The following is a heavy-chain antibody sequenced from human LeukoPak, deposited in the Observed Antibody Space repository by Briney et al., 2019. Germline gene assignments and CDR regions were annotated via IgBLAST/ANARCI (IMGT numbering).Heavy chain of an antibody. V-gene: IGHV4-59*01. CDR1: GGSISSYY. CDR2: IYYSGST. CDR3: AREGRAQTSGGYFDY. J-gene: IGHJ4*02. Sequence: NSSETLSLTCTVSGGSISSYYWSWIRQPPGKGLEWIGYIYYSGSTNYNPSLKSRVTISVDTSKNQFSLKLSSVTAADTAVYYCAREGRAQTSGGYFDYWGQGTLVTVSS. D-gene: IGHD3-10*01.